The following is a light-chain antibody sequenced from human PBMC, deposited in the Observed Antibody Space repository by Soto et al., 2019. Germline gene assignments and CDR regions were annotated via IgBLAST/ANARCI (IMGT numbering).Light chain of an antibody. V-gene: IGLV2-14*01. CDR3: SSYTTIKTVI. CDR1: SSDVGAYNY. Sequence: QSVLAQPASVSGAPGQSITISCTGTSSDVGAYNYVSWYHQHHPGKAPELIIYDVTDRPSGVSTRFSGSKSGNTASLTISGLQVEDEGDYYCSSYTTIKTVIFGGGTKLTVL. CDR2: DVT. J-gene: IGLJ2*01.